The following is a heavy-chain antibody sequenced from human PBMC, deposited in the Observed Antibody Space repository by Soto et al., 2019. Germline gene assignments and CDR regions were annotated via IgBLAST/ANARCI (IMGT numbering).Heavy chain of an antibody. CDR2: ISGSGGST. Sequence: GGSLRLSCAASGFTFSSYAMSWVRQAPGKGLEWVSAISGSGGSTYYADSVKGRFTISRDNSKNTLYLQMNSLRAEDTAVYYCAKDHPSSMTTVTTPLGYWGQGTLVTVSS. V-gene: IGHV3-23*01. CDR3: AKDHPSSMTTVTTPLGY. D-gene: IGHD4-17*01. J-gene: IGHJ4*02. CDR1: GFTFSSYA.